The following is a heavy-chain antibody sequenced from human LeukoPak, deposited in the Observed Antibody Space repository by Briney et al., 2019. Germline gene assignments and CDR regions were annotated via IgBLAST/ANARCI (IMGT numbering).Heavy chain of an antibody. CDR2: INPNSGGT. J-gene: IGHJ4*02. Sequence: ASVKVFCKASGYTFTGYYMHWVRQAPGQGLEWMGWINPNSGGTNYAQKFQGRVTMTRDTSISTAYMELSRLRSDDTAVYYCARDMYSSGWFDYWGQGTLVTVSS. V-gene: IGHV1-2*02. CDR3: ARDMYSSGWFDY. D-gene: IGHD6-19*01. CDR1: GYTFTGYY.